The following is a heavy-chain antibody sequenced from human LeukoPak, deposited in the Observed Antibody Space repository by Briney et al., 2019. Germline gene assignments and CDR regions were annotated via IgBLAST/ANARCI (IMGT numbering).Heavy chain of an antibody. CDR1: GFTFSSYG. CDR2: IWYGGSNK. V-gene: IGHV3-30*02. J-gene: IGHJ4*02. Sequence: PGGSLRLSCAASGFTFSSYGMHWVCQAPGKGLEWVAVIWYGGSNKYYADSVKGRFTISRDNSKNTLYLQMNSLRAEDTAVYYCAKDQVQDYYDSSGYSDYWGQGTLVTVSS. CDR3: AKDQVQDYYDSSGYSDY. D-gene: IGHD3-22*01.